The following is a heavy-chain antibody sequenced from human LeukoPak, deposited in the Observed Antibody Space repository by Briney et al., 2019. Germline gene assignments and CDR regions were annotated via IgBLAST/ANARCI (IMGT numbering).Heavy chain of an antibody. Sequence: ASAKVSCKASGGTFSSYAISWVRQAPGQGLEWMGWINPNSGGTNYAQKFQGRVTMTRDTSISTAYMELSRLRSDDTAVYYCARFRTQWLVFDYWGQGTLVTVSS. CDR2: INPNSGGT. J-gene: IGHJ4*02. V-gene: IGHV1-2*02. CDR3: ARFRTQWLVFDY. D-gene: IGHD6-19*01. CDR1: GGTFSSYA.